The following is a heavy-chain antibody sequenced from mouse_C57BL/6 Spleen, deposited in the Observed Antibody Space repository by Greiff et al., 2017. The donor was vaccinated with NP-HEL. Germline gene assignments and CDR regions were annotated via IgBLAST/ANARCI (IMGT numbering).Heavy chain of an antibody. CDR1: GYTFTSYW. V-gene: IGHV1-55*01. D-gene: IGHD1-1*01. CDR3: AAYYYGSSYRFAY. Sequence: VQLQQPGAELVKPGASVKMSCKASGYTFTSYWLTWVKQRPGQGLEWIGDIYPGSGSTNYNEKFKSKATLTVDTSSSTAYMQLSSLTSEDSAVYYCAAYYYGSSYRFAYWGHGTLVTVSA. CDR2: IYPGSGST. J-gene: IGHJ3*01.